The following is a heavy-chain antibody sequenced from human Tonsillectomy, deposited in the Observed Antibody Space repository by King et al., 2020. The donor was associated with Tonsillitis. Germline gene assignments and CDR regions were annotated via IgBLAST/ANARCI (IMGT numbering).Heavy chain of an antibody. Sequence: VQLVESGGGLVQPGGSLRLSCAASGFTFSSYAMSWVRQAPGKGLEWVSAISGSGGSAYYADSVKGRFTISRDNTKNTLYLQMNSLRAEDTAVYYCAKDNYLVRGVFDYWGQGTLVTVSS. V-gene: IGHV3-23*04. CDR1: GFTFSSYA. D-gene: IGHD3-10*01. CDR3: AKDNYLVRGVFDY. J-gene: IGHJ4*02. CDR2: ISGSGGSA.